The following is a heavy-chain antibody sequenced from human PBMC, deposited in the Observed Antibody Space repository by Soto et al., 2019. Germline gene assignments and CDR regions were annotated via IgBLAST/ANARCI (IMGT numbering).Heavy chain of an antibody. CDR2: ISSSSSTI. Sequence: GGSLRLSCAASGFTSSSYSMNWVRQAPGKGLEWVSYISSSSSTIYYADSVKGRFTISRDNAKNSLYLQMNSLRDEDTAVYYCARDVARNSGSYYRSGFDPWGQGTLVTVSS. CDR3: ARDVARNSGSYYRSGFDP. J-gene: IGHJ5*02. CDR1: GFTSSSYS. V-gene: IGHV3-48*02. D-gene: IGHD1-26*01.